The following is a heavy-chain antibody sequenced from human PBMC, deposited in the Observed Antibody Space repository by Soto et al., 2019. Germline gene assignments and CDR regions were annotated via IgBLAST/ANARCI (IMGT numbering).Heavy chain of an antibody. CDR2: IKQDGSEK. CDR1: GFTFSSYW. V-gene: IGHV3-7*01. J-gene: IGHJ4*02. Sequence: EVQLVESGGGLVQPGGSLRLSCAASGFTFSSYWMSWFRQAPGKGLEWVANIKQDGSEKYYVDSVKGRFTISRDNAKNSLYLQMNSLRAEDTAVYYCARDPEYSSSSDCYWGKGTLVTVSS. D-gene: IGHD6-6*01. CDR3: ARDPEYSSSSDCY.